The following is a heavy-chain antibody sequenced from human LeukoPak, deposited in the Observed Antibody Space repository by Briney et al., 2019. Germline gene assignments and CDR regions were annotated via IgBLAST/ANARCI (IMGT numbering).Heavy chain of an antibody. CDR1: GYTFTNYY. D-gene: IGHD5-24*01. Sequence: ASVKVSCKASGYTFTNYYIHCVRQAPGQGLEWMGLINPGGDNTDYAQNFQGRVSMTRDTSTSTVYMWLSSLRSEDTAVYYCARIRDGYNDAYDVWGQGTMVTVSS. CDR2: INPGGDNT. CDR3: ARIRDGYNDAYDV. V-gene: IGHV1-46*01. J-gene: IGHJ3*01.